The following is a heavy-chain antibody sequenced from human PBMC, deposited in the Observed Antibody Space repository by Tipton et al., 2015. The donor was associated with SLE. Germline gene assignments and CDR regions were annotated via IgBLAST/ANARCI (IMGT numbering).Heavy chain of an antibody. Sequence: LRLSCTVSGGSISSGGYYWSWIRQHPGKGLEWIGYIYYSGSTYYNPSLKSRVTISVDTSKNQFSLKLSSVTAADMAVYYCAREEGDRGDAFDIWGQGTMVTVSS. D-gene: IGHD3-10*01. CDR3: AREEGDRGDAFDI. CDR1: GGSISSGGYY. J-gene: IGHJ3*02. V-gene: IGHV4-31*02. CDR2: IYYSGST.